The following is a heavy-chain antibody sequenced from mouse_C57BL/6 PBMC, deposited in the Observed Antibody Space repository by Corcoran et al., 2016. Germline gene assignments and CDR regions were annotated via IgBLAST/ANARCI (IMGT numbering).Heavy chain of an antibody. V-gene: IGHV1-76*01. Sequence: QVQLKQSGAELVRPGASVKLSCKASGYTFTDYYINWVKQRHGQGLEWIARIYPGSGNTYYNEKFKGKATLTAEKSSSTAYMQLSSLTSEDYAVYFCARWLLRERYFDVWGTGTTVTVSA. D-gene: IGHD2-3*01. CDR1: GYTFTDYY. J-gene: IGHJ1*03. CDR2: IYPGSGNT. CDR3: ARWLLRERYFDV.